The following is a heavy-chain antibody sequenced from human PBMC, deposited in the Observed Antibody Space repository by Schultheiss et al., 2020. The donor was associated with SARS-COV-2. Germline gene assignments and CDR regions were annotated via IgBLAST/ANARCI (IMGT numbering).Heavy chain of an antibody. CDR3: ARDQDSGIAVAGFDY. D-gene: IGHD6-19*01. Sequence: GGSLRLSCAASGFTFSSYSMNWVRQAPGKGLEWVSSISSSSSTIYYADSVKGRFTISRDNAKNSLYLQMNSLRDEDTAVYYCARDQDSGIAVAGFDYWGQGTLVTVS. J-gene: IGHJ4*02. CDR1: GFTFSSYS. V-gene: IGHV3-48*02. CDR2: ISSSSSTI.